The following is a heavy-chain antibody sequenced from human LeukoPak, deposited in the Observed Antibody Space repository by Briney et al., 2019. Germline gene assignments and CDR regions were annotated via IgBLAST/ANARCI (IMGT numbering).Heavy chain of an antibody. J-gene: IGHJ4*02. V-gene: IGHV3-23*01. Sequence: SGGSLRLSCAASGFTFNTYAMSWVRQAPGKGLEWVSSISENGESTYYADSVKGRFSISRHNSRNTLYLQMNSLRAEDTAVYYCASYFHYGDYASLWYWGQGTLVTVSS. CDR3: ASYFHYGDYASLWY. CDR2: ISENGEST. CDR1: GFTFNTYA. D-gene: IGHD4-17*01.